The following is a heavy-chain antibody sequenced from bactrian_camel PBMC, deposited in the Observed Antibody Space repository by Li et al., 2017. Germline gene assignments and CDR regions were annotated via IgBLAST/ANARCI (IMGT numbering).Heavy chain of an antibody. Sequence: HVQLVESGGGSVQAGGSLRLSCASSLSTYSPICMGWSRQVPGKAREAVAAIRPDGSTSYAPSVEGRFTISRDSAKNTLYLQMDSLKPEDTGLYSCAAGIGWGRWGYCYTADDNDWGQGTQVTVS. CDR1: LSTYSPIC. V-gene: IGHV3S53*01. CDR3: AAGIGWGRWGYCYTADDND. CDR2: IRPDGST. D-gene: IGHD2*01. J-gene: IGHJ4*01.